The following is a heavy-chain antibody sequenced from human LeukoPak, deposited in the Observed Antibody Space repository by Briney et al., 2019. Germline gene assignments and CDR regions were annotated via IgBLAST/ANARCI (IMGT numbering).Heavy chain of an antibody. CDR2: IKSKTDGGTT. CDR3: TTDRRGSGWPYYYHYGMDV. CDR1: GFTFSNAW. D-gene: IGHD6-19*01. Sequence: GGSLRLSCAASGFTFSNAWMSWVRQAPGKGLEWVGRIKSKTDGGTTDYAAPVKGRFTISRDDSKNTLYLQMNSLKTEDTAVYYCTTDRRGSGWPYYYHYGMDVRGQGTTVTVSS. J-gene: IGHJ6*02. V-gene: IGHV3-15*01.